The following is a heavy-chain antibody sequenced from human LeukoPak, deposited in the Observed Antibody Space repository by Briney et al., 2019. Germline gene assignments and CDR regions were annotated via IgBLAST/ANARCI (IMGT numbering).Heavy chain of an antibody. Sequence: SETLSLTCTVSGYSISTGYYWDWIRQPPGKGLEWIGTFYHGGSTYYNPSLKSRVTMSADTSKNQFSLKLSSVTAADTAVYYCARDVYYYDSSGHRLLDYWGQGTLVTVSS. CDR2: FYHGGST. D-gene: IGHD3-22*01. J-gene: IGHJ4*02. V-gene: IGHV4-38-2*02. CDR1: GYSISTGYY. CDR3: ARDVYYYDSSGHRLLDY.